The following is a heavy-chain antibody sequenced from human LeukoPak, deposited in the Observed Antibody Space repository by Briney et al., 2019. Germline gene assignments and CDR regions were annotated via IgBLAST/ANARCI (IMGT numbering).Heavy chain of an antibody. D-gene: IGHD1-26*01. J-gene: IGHJ5*02. CDR2: FDPEDGET. CDR3: ATTGVGATLVNWFDP. CDR1: GYTLTELS. Sequence: GASVKVSCKVSGYTLTELSMHWVRQAPGKGLEWMGGFDPEDGETIYAQKFQGRVTMTEDTSTDTAYMELSSLRSEDTAVYYCATTGVGATLVNWFDPWGQGTLVTVSS. V-gene: IGHV1-24*01.